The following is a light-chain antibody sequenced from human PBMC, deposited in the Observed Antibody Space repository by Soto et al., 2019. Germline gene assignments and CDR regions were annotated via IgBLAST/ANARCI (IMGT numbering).Light chain of an antibody. V-gene: IGKV3-15*01. Sequence: EIVMTQSPATPSASPGERATLSCRASQSVSSDLAWYHQKPGQAPKLLIYGASTRATGIPARFSGSGSGTEFTLTINSLQSEDFAVYYCQQYNNWPRTFGQGTKVDI. J-gene: IGKJ1*01. CDR1: QSVSSD. CDR3: QQYNNWPRT. CDR2: GAS.